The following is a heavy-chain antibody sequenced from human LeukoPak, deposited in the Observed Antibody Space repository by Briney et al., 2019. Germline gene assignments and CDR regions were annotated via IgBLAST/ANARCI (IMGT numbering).Heavy chain of an antibody. J-gene: IGHJ4*02. CDR3: ARGTGPAPGY. Sequence: GGSLRLSCAASGFTFSSYAMHWVRQAPGKGLEYVSAISSNGGSTYYANSVKGRFTISRDNSKNTLYLQMGRLRAEDMAVYYCARGTGPAPGYWGQGTLVTVSS. CDR1: GFTFSSYA. V-gene: IGHV3-64*01. CDR2: ISSNGGST. D-gene: IGHD1-14*01.